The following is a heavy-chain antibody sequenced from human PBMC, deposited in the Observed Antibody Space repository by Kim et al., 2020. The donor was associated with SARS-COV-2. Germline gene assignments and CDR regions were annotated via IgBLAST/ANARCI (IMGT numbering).Heavy chain of an antibody. J-gene: IGHJ4*02. CDR3: ATYVTSTANFDY. Sequence: SETLPLTCTVSGGSITSSSYYWGWIRQPPGKGLEWIGSIYYSGNTYYNPSLKSRVTISVDTSKNQFSLKLSSVTAADTAVYYCATYVTSTANFDYWGRGTLVTVSS. CDR1: GGSITSSSYY. CDR2: IYYSGNT. D-gene: IGHD5-18*01. V-gene: IGHV4-39*01.